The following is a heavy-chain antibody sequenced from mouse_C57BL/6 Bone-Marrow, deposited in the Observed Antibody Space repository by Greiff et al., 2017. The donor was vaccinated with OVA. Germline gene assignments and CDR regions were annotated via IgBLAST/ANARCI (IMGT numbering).Heavy chain of an antibody. V-gene: IGHV1-55*01. Sequence: VQLQQSGAELVKPGASVKMSCKASGYTFTSYWITWVKQRPGQGLEWIGDIYPGSGSTNYNEKFKSKVTLTVDTSSSTAYMQLSSLTSEDSAVYYCARDYYCSYWYFDVWGTGTTVTVSS. CDR1: GYTFTSYW. D-gene: IGHD1-1*01. J-gene: IGHJ1*03. CDR2: IYPGSGST. CDR3: ARDYYCSYWYFDV.